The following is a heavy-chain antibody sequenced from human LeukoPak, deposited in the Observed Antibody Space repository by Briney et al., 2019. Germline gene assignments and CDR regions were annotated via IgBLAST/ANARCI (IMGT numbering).Heavy chain of an antibody. J-gene: IGHJ6*03. CDR2: ISTTSSYI. Sequence: PGGSLRLSCAASGFTFNNYYMNWVRQAPGKGLEWVSSISTTSSYIYYADSVKGRFTISRDNAKNSLYLQMNSLRAEDTAVYYCAREVDSMVRGVTHYYYYMDVWGKGTTVTVSS. CDR1: GFTFNNYY. CDR3: AREVDSMVRGVTHYYYYMDV. D-gene: IGHD3-10*01. V-gene: IGHV3-21*01.